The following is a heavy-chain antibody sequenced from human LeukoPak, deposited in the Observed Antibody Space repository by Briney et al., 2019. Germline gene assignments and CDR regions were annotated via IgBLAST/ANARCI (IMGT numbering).Heavy chain of an antibody. V-gene: IGHV4-4*07. D-gene: IGHD1-26*01. CDR1: GGSISSYY. CDR3: ARLASGSYGPLTPFDY. CDR2: IYASGST. J-gene: IGHJ4*02. Sequence: SETLSLTCTVPGGSISSYYWNWIRQPAGKRLEWIGRIYASGSTNYNPSLKSRVTMSLDTSKNQFSLKLSSVTAADTAVYYSARLASGSYGPLTPFDYWGQGTLVTVSS.